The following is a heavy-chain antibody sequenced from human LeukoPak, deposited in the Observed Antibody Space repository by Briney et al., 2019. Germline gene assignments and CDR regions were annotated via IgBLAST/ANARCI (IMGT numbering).Heavy chain of an antibody. CDR2: IYYSGST. CDR3: ARAILDYDILTGYYDY. V-gene: IGHV4-31*03. D-gene: IGHD3-9*01. CDR1: GGSISSGGYY. J-gene: IGHJ4*02. Sequence: TSQTLSLTCTVSGGSISSGGYYWSWIRQHSGKGLEWIGYIYYSGSTYYNPSLKSRVTISVDTSKNQFSLKLSSVTAADTAVYYCARAILDYDILTGYYDYWGQGTLVTVSS.